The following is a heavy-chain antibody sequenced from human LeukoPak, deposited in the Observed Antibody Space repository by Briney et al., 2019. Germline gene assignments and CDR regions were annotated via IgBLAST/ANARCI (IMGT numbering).Heavy chain of an antibody. CDR3: ARDYGDYFDY. Sequence: SETLSLTCAVYGGSFSGYYWSWIRQPPGKGLEWIGEINHSGSTNYNPSLKSRVTISVDTSKNQFSLKLSSVTAADTAVYYCARDYGDYFDYWGQGTLVTVSS. V-gene: IGHV4-34*01. CDR1: GGSFSGYY. CDR2: INHSGST. J-gene: IGHJ4*02. D-gene: IGHD4-17*01.